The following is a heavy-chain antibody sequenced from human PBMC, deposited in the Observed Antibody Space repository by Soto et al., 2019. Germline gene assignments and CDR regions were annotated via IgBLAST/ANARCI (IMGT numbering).Heavy chain of an antibody. CDR2: ISGSGGRT. Sequence: EVQLLESGGGLVQPGGSLRLSCAASGFTFDNYDMNWVRQAPGKGLEWLSHISGSGGRTEYGDSATGRFTISRDNYRNTLYLQMNSLRVEDTAIYYWAKRARDGYNSPIDYWGQGPLVTVSS. D-gene: IGHD5-12*01. CDR3: AKRARDGYNSPIDY. CDR1: GFTFDNYD. J-gene: IGHJ4*02. V-gene: IGHV3-23*01.